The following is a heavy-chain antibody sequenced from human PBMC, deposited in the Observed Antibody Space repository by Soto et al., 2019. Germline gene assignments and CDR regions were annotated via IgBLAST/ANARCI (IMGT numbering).Heavy chain of an antibody. Sequence: EVQLVESGGGLVQPGGSLRLSCAASGFTFSSYAMHWVRQAPGKGLEYVSAISSNGGSTYYANSVKGRFTISRDNSKNTLYLQKGSLIAGDMAVYYCGGGGVLVTGTYGMDVCGQGTAVTVSS. CDR3: GGGGVLVTGTYGMDV. CDR1: GFTFSSYA. V-gene: IGHV3-64*01. CDR2: ISSNGGST. D-gene: IGHD2-15*01. J-gene: IGHJ6*02.